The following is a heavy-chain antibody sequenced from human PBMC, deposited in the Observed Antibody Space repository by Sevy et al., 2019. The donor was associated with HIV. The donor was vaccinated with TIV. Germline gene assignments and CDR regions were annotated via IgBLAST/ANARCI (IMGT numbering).Heavy chain of an antibody. J-gene: IGHJ6*03. CDR2: ISGSGGST. CDR3: AKDGGYGQGYYYYMDV. Sequence: GGSLRLSCAASGVTFSSYAMSSVRQAPGKWLEWVSAISGSGGSTYYADSVKGRFTISRDNSKNTLYLQMNSLRAEDTAVYYCAKDGGYGQGYYYYMDVWGKGTTVTVSS. D-gene: IGHD5-12*01. CDR1: GVTFSSYA. V-gene: IGHV3-23*01.